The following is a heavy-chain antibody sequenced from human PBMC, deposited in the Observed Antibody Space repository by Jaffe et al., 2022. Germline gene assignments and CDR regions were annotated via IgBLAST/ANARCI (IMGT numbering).Heavy chain of an antibody. CDR1: GYTFTYRY. CDR3: ACYGDRDAFDI. Sequence: QMQLVQSGAEVKKTGSSVKVSCKASGYTFTYRYLHWVRQAPGQALEWMGWITPFNGNTNYAQKFQDRVTITRDRSMSTAYMELSSLRSEDTAMYYCACYGDRDAFDIWGQGTMVTVSS. CDR2: ITPFNGNT. V-gene: IGHV1-45*02. D-gene: IGHD4-17*01. J-gene: IGHJ3*02.